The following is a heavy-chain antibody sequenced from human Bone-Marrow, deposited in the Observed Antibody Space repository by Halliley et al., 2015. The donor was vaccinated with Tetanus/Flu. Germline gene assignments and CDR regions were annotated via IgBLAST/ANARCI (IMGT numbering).Heavy chain of an antibody. V-gene: IGHV3-30*01. Sequence: GVISHEGSAKYFAEPVRGRFSISRDKSKNTLFLQIKKLRPEEKAVYYCASCDMRDEFDHFDYWGQGTLVTVSS. D-gene: IGHD2-21*01. J-gene: IGHJ4*02. CDR3: ASCDMRDEFDHFDY. CDR2: ISHEGSAK.